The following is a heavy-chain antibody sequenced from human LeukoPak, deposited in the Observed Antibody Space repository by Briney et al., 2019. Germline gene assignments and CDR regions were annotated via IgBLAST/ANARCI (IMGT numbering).Heavy chain of an antibody. J-gene: IGHJ6*02. D-gene: IGHD6-13*01. CDR3: AIRKQQVVPPRAYHYYYGMDV. V-gene: IGHV3-23*01. CDR1: GFTLSSNA. Sequence: PGGSLRLSCAASGFTLSSNAMNWVRQAPGKGLEWVSGISGSGGRTYYADSVKGRFTISRDKSKNTLYLLMIRLRAEDTAVYYCAIRKQQVVPPRAYHYYYGMDVWGQGTTVTVSS. CDR2: ISGSGGRT.